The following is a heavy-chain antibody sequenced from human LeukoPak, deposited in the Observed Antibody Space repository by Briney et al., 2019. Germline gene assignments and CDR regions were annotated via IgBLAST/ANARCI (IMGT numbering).Heavy chain of an antibody. D-gene: IGHD3-22*01. CDR2: ISAYNGNT. V-gene: IGHV1-18*01. CDR3: ARDKMAITMIVVAVDAFDI. J-gene: IGHJ3*02. CDR1: GYTFTSYG. Sequence: ASVKVSCKASGYTFTSYGISWVRQAPGQGLEWMGWISAYNGNTNYAQKLQGRVTMTTDTSTSTAYMELRSLRSDDTAVYYCARDKMAITMIVVAVDAFDIWGQGTMVTVSS.